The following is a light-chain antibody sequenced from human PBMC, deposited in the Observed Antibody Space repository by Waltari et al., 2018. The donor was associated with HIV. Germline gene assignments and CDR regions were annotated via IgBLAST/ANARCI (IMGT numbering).Light chain of an antibody. CDR1: SSDVGGYDS. CDR2: EVI. V-gene: IGLV2-11*01. J-gene: IGLJ3*02. Sequence: QSALTQPRSVSGSPGQSVTISCTGTSSDVGGYDSVSWYLQHPGKVPKLIIYEVIKRSSGVPDRFSSSKSGNTASLSISGLQTEDEADYFCCSYAGTYTYVLFGGGTKLTVL. CDR3: CSYAGTYTYVL.